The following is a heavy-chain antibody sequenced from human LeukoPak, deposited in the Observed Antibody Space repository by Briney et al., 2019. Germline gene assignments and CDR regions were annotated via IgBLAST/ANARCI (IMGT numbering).Heavy chain of an antibody. J-gene: IGHJ6*03. D-gene: IGHD3-9*01. Sequence: SETLSLTCTVSGGSISSYYWSWIRQPPGKGLEWIGYIYYSGSTNYNPSLKSRVTISVDTSKNQFSLKLSSVTAADTAVYYCARGQGPGWYDILTGYYTYYYYYYMDVWGKGTTVTVSS. CDR2: IYYSGST. CDR3: ARGQGPGWYDILTGYYTYYYYYYMDV. CDR1: GGSISSYY. V-gene: IGHV4-59*01.